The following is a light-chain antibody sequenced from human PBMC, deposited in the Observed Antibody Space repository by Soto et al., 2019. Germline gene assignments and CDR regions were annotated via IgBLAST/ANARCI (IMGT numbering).Light chain of an antibody. V-gene: IGKV3-11*01. J-gene: IGKJ5*01. CDR2: DAS. Sequence: EIVMTQSPATLSVSPGERATFSCRASQSVSSNLAWYQQKPGQAPRLLIYDASNRATGIPARFSGSGSGTDFTLTISSLEPEDFAVYYCQQRSNWPPLYTFGQGTRLEIK. CDR1: QSVSSN. CDR3: QQRSNWPPLYT.